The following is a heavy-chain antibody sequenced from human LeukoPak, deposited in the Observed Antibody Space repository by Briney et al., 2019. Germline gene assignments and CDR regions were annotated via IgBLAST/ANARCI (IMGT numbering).Heavy chain of an antibody. D-gene: IGHD3-22*01. V-gene: IGHV4-59*08. CDR1: GGSISSYY. CDR3: ARHDSSGPYNAFDI. CDR2: IYYGGST. J-gene: IGHJ3*02. Sequence: SETLSLTCTVSGGSISSYYWSWIRQPPGKGLEWIGYIYYGGSTNYNPSLKSRVTISVDTSKNQFSLKLSSVTAADTAVYYCARHDSSGPYNAFDIWGQGTMVTVSS.